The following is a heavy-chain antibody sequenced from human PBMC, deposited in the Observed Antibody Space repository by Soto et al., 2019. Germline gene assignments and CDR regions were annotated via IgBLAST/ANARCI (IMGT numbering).Heavy chain of an antibody. V-gene: IGHV4-61*01. CDR1: GGSVSSGSYY. CDR2: IYYSGST. D-gene: IGHD3-16*02. CDR3: ARLFGGVIAPNWFDP. J-gene: IGHJ5*02. Sequence: SETLSLTCTVSGGSVSSGSYYWSWIRQPPGKGLEWIGYIYYSGSTNYNPSLKSRVTISVDTSKNQFSLKLSSVTAADTAVYYCARLFGGVIAPNWFDPWGQGTLVTVSS.